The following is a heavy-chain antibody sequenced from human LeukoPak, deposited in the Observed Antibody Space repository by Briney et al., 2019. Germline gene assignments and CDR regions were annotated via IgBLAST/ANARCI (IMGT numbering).Heavy chain of an antibody. D-gene: IGHD5-18*01. J-gene: IGHJ4*02. V-gene: IGHV1-2*02. CDR3: ARDPDSYGSLYFDY. Sequence: ASLKGSCTASRYTFTDYYMHCVRQAPGEGVECVGWINPNSGGTNYAQEFQGRVTMTRDTSISTAYMELSSLRSEDTAVYYCARDPDSYGSLYFDYWGQGTLVTVSS. CDR1: RYTFTDYY. CDR2: INPNSGGT.